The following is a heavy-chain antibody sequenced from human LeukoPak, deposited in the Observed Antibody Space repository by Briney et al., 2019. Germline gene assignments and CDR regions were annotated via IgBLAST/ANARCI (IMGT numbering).Heavy chain of an antibody. CDR3: ARVMITFGGVIVAYYYYGMDV. J-gene: IGHJ6*04. Sequence: SETLSLTCAVSGYSISSGYYWGWIPPPPGKGLEWSGSIYHSGSTYYNPSLKSRVTISVDTSKSQFSLKLSSVTAADTAVYYCARVMITFGGVIVAYYYYGMDVWGKGTTVTVSS. V-gene: IGHV4-38-2*01. D-gene: IGHD3-16*02. CDR2: IYHSGST. CDR1: GYSISSGYY.